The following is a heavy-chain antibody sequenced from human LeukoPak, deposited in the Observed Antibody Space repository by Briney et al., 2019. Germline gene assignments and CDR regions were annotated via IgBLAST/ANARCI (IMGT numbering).Heavy chain of an antibody. CDR1: GYTFTSYY. D-gene: IGHD3-10*01. CDR3: ARAQYGSGSLAHFDY. V-gene: IGHV1-46*01. CDR2: INPSGGST. J-gene: IGHJ4*02. Sequence: ASVKVSCKASGYTFTSYYMHWVRQAPGQGLEWMGIINPSGGSTSYPQKFQSRVTLTRDTSTSTVYMELSSLRSEDTAVYYCARAQYGSGSLAHFDYWGQGTLVTVSS.